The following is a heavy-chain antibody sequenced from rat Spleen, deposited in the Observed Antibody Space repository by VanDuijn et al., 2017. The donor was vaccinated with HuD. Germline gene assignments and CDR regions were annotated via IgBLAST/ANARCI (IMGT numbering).Heavy chain of an antibody. CDR2: ITNTGGST. CDR3: TRGTGGDY. D-gene: IGHD4-1*01. J-gene: IGHJ2*01. CDR1: GFSFSDYY. Sequence: EVQLVESGGGLVQSGRPLKLSCEASGFSFSDYYMAWVRQAPKRRLEWVASITNTGGSTYYPDYVKGRFTISRDNAKSTLYLQMNSLRSEDTATYYCTRGTGGDYWGQGVMVTVSS. V-gene: IGHV5-20*01.